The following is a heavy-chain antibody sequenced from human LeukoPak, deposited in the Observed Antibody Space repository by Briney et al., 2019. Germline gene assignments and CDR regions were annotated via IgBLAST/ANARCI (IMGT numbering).Heavy chain of an antibody. J-gene: IGHJ3*02. CDR3: ARRSAAKDAFDI. D-gene: IGHD6-25*01. CDR2: ISGSGFTI. CDR1: GFTLSNYS. V-gene: IGHV3-48*01. Sequence: PGGSLRLSCAVSGFTLSNYSMNWVRQAPGKGLEWISYISGSGFTIHYADSVKGRFTISRDNAKNSLYLQMNSLRAEDTAVYYCARRSAAKDAFDIWGKGTKFPVSS.